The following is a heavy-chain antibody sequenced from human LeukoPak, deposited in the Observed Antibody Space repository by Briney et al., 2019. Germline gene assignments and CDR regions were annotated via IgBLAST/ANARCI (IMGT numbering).Heavy chain of an antibody. Sequence: GESLKISCKGSGYSFTSYWIGWVRQMPGKGLEWMDIIYPGDSDTRYSPSFQGQVTISADKSISTAYLQWSSLKASDTAMYYCARHLLVPAAIGLFDYWGQGTLVTVSS. CDR3: ARHLLVPAAIGLFDY. V-gene: IGHV5-51*01. J-gene: IGHJ4*02. CDR1: GYSFTSYW. D-gene: IGHD2-2*01. CDR2: IYPGDSDT.